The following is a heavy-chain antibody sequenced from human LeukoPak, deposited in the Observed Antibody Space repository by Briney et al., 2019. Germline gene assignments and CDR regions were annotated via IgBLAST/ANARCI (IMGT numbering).Heavy chain of an antibody. CDR3: ASDRAGGTRSLDY. D-gene: IGHD1-1*01. CDR1: GGSISSGDYY. V-gene: IGHV4-30-4*08. J-gene: IGHJ4*02. Sequence: PSQTLSLTCTVSGGSISSGDYYWSWIRQPPGKGLEWIGYIYYSGSTYDNPSLKSRVTISVDTSKNQFSLKLSSVTAAVTAVYYCASDRAGGTRSLDYWGQGTLVTVSS. CDR2: IYYSGST.